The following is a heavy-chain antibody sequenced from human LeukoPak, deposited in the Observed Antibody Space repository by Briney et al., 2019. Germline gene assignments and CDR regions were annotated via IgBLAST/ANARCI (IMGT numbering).Heavy chain of an antibody. CDR1: VGSISSGSYY. J-gene: IGHJ4*02. V-gene: IGHV4-61*02. Sequence: PSQTLSLTCTVSVGSISSGSYYWSWIRQPAGKGLEWIGRIYTSGSTNYNPSLKSRVTISVDTSKNQFSLKLSSVTAADTAVYYCARWVRALQLADYWGQGTLVTVSS. D-gene: IGHD6-13*01. CDR3: ARWVRALQLADY. CDR2: IYTSGST.